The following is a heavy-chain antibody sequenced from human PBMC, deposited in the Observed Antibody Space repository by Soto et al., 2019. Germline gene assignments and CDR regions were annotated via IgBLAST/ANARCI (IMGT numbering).Heavy chain of an antibody. CDR2: IYYSGST. J-gene: IGHJ4*02. Sequence: PSETLSLPCTVSAGSSSSDDYYSTWIRQPPGKGLEWIGYIYYSGSTYYNPSLKSRLTISLDTSKNQFSLKLSSVSAADTAVYYCARDRSNSPDYFDYWGQGTLVTDSS. CDR3: ARDRSNSPDYFDY. CDR1: AGSSSSDDYY. V-gene: IGHV4-30-4*01. D-gene: IGHD6-6*01.